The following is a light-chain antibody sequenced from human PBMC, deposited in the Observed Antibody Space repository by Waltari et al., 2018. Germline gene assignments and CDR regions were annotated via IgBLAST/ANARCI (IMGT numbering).Light chain of an antibody. J-gene: IGKJ3*01. CDR3: QQYNNWPPLFT. CDR2: GAS. V-gene: IGKV3D-15*01. CDR1: QSVSSN. Sequence: EIVMTQSPATLSVSPGDRATLSCRASQSVSSNLAWYQQKPGPAPRLLIYGASTRATGIPARFSGTGSGTEFTLTISSLQSEDFAVYYCQQYNNWPPLFTFGPGTKVDMK.